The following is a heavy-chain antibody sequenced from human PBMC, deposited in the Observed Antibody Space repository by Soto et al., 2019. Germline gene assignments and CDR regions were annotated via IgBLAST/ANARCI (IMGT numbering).Heavy chain of an antibody. CDR2: ISSSSSYI. CDR1: GFTFSSYS. V-gene: IGHV3-21*01. J-gene: IGHJ6*03. CDR3: ARDPSSDIVVVPAAIGVPYYYMDV. D-gene: IGHD2-2*01. Sequence: PGGSLRLSCAASGFTFSSYSMNWVRQAPGKGLEWVSSISSSSSYIYYADSVKGRFTISRDNAKNSLYLQMNSLRAEDTAVYYCARDPSSDIVVVPAAIGVPYYYMDVWGKGTTVTVSS.